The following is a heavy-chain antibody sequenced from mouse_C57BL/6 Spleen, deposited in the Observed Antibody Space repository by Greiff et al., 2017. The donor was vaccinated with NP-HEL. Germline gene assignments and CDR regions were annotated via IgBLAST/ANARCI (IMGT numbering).Heavy chain of an antibody. CDR3: ARYTPYAMDY. Sequence: EVKLVESGGDLVKPGGSLKLSCAASGFTFSSYGMSWVRQTPDKRLEWVATISSGGSYTYYPDSVKGRFTISRDNAKNTLYLQMSSLKSEDTAMYYCARYTPYAMDYWGQGTSVTVSS. CDR2: ISSGGSYT. J-gene: IGHJ4*01. CDR1: GFTFSSYG. V-gene: IGHV5-6*02.